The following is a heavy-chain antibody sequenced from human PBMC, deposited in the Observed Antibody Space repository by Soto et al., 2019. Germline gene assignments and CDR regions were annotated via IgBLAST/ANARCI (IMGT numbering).Heavy chain of an antibody. CDR3: ARCSSTSCQPLDL. CDR2: SXRRGSX. V-gene: IGHV4-59*01. D-gene: IGHD2-2*01. Sequence: PXXTLALTCTVPVGSIRGSYWSLIRQPPGKGWGWVGYSXRRGSXNYTTYIKGRXXISIDKSXXQFYMKLSCVSAADTAVYYCARCSSTSCQPLDLWGQGTLVTVSS. J-gene: IGHJ4*02. CDR1: VGSIRGSY.